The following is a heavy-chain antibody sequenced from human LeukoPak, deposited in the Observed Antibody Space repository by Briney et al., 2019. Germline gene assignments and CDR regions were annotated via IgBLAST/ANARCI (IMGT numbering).Heavy chain of an antibody. J-gene: IGHJ6*03. CDR1: GFTFSSYA. CDR2: ISYDGSNK. V-gene: IGHV3-30*04. D-gene: IGHD2-21*02. Sequence: PGRSLRLSCAASGFTFSSYAMHWVRQAPGKGLEWVAVISYDGSNKYYADSVKGRFTISRDNSKNTLYLQMNSLRAEDTAVYYCARGDQISRWLDFHFYYYYYMDVWGKGTTVTVSS. CDR3: ARGDQISRWLDFHFYYYYYMDV.